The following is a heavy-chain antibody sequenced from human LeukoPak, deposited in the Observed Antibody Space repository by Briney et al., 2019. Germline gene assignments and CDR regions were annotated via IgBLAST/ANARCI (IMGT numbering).Heavy chain of an antibody. CDR3: AELGITMIGGV. V-gene: IGHV3-23*01. CDR1: GFTVSSYA. CDR2: LKISGDYT. Sequence: GGSLRLSCAASGFTVSSYAMSWVRQVPGKGLQWVSSLKISGDYTWYAGSVKGRFTISRDSSKNTLYLQMNSLRAEDTAVYYCAELGITMIGGVWGKGTTVTISS. J-gene: IGHJ6*04. D-gene: IGHD3-10*02.